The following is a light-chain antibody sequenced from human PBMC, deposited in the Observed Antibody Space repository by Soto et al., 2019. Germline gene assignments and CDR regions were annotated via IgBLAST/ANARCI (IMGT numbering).Light chain of an antibody. CDR3: QQRSNWPLT. CDR1: QSVSSY. V-gene: IGKV3-11*01. CDR2: DAS. Sequence: EIVLTQSPATLSLSPGERATLSCRASQSVSSYLAWYQQKPGQAPRLLIYDASNRATGIPARLSGSGSGTDFTXXISSLEPEDFAVYYCQQRSNWPLTFGGGTKVEIK. J-gene: IGKJ4*01.